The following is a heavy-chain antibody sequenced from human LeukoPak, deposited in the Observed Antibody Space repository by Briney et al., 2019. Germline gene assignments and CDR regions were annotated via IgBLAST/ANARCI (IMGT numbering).Heavy chain of an antibody. D-gene: IGHD2-2*01. V-gene: IGHV3-74*01. CDR1: GFTFSSYW. CDR2: INSDGSST. Sequence: PGGSLRLSCAASGFTFSSYWMHWVRQAPGKGLVWVSRINSDGSSTNYADSVKGRFTISRDNAKNTLYLQMNSLRAEDTAVYYCARVCFWQGASSTSCYFDYWGQGTLVTVSS. CDR3: ARVCFWQGASSTSCYFDY. J-gene: IGHJ4*02.